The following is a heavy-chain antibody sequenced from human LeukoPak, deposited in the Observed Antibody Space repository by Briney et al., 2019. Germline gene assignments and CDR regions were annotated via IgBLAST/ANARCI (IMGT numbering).Heavy chain of an antibody. CDR1: GYTFPSYF. Sequence: ASVKVSCKASGYTFPSYFMHWVRQAPGQGLEWMGIINPTGGSTTYAQKFQGRVTMTRDTSISTAYMELSSLRSDDTAVYYCARYYQGAFDIWGQETMVTVSS. CDR2: INPTGGST. CDR3: ARYYQGAFDI. J-gene: IGHJ3*02. V-gene: IGHV1-46*01. D-gene: IGHD1-26*01.